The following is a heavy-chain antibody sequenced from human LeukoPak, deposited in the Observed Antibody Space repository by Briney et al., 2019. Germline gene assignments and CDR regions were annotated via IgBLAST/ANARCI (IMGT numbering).Heavy chain of an antibody. CDR1: ELHA. J-gene: IGHJ6*04. V-gene: IGHV3-23*01. CDR3: GKLGGKTGYGDEYYGMDV. D-gene: IGHD5-12*01. CDR2: ISRRGGST. Sequence: GGSLRLSCAASELHAMTWVRQGPANRLEWVSAISRRGGSTYYADSVKGWFTISRDESNNTLYLQMNSLRPEDTAVYYCGKLGGKTGYGDEYYGMDVWGEGTTVTVSS.